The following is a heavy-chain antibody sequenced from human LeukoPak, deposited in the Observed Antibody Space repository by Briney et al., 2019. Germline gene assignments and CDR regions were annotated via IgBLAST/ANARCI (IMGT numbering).Heavy chain of an antibody. CDR3: AKDLVMDIVVVVAAPNWYDP. CDR2: ISISGGRT. J-gene: IGHJ5*02. D-gene: IGHD2-15*01. Sequence: GGSLRLSCAVSGFTFSSHAMSWVRQAPGKGLEWISAISISGGRTYYADSVKGRFSISRDNSKNTVYLQMNRLGGDDTAVYYCAKDLVMDIVVVVAAPNWYDPWGQGTLVTVSS. CDR1: GFTFSSHA. V-gene: IGHV3-23*01.